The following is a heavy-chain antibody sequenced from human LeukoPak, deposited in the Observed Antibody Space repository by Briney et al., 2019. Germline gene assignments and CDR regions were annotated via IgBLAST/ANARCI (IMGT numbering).Heavy chain of an antibody. D-gene: IGHD1-26*01. Sequence: SGGSLRLSCAASGFTFTNSWMAWVRQAPGKGLEWVANIKQDGSTKHYADSLKGRSTISRDNPKNSLYLQMNSLRADDTAAYYCARDTDGSLDYWGQGILVTVAS. CDR3: ARDTDGSLDY. CDR2: IKQDGSTK. J-gene: IGHJ4*02. CDR1: GFTFTNSW. V-gene: IGHV3-7*01.